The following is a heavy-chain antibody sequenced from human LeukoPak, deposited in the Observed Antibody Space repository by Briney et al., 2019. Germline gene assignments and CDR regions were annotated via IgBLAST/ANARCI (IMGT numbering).Heavy chain of an antibody. Sequence: SETLSLTCAVSGGSISSGGYSWSWIRQPAGKGLEWIGYIYHSGSTYYNPSLKGRVTISVDRSKNQFSLKLSSVTAADTAVYYCASSSSWSEFDPWGQGTLVTVSS. CDR3: ASSSSWSEFDP. CDR2: IYHSGST. CDR1: GGSISSGGYS. J-gene: IGHJ5*02. D-gene: IGHD6-13*01. V-gene: IGHV4-30-2*01.